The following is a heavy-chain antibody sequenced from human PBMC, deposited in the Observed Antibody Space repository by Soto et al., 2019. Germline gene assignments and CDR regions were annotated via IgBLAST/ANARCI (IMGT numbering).Heavy chain of an antibody. CDR1: GGTFSSYA. Sequence: QVQLVQSGAEVKKHGSSVKVSCKASGGTFSSYAISWVRQAPRQGLEWMGGIIPIFGTANYAQKFQGRVTITAEKSTSTAYMELSSLRSEDTAVDYCARGVKHRSSWWDLTYSYGMDVGGQGTTVTVSS. D-gene: IGHD6-13*01. CDR2: IIPIFGTA. J-gene: IGHJ6*02. V-gene: IGHV1-69*06. CDR3: ARGVKHRSSWWDLTYSYGMDV.